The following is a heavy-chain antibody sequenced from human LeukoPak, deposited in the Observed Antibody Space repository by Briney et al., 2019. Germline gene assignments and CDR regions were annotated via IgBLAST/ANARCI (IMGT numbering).Heavy chain of an antibody. D-gene: IGHD2-15*01. CDR3: TSCYHYYYYYMDV. J-gene: IGHJ6*03. CDR1: GGTFSSYA. Sequence: SVKVSCKASGGTFSSYAISWVRQAPGQGIEWMGGIIPIFGTANYAQKFQGRVTITTDESTSTAYMELSSLRSEDTAVYSCTSCYHYYYYYMDVWGKGTTVTVSS. V-gene: IGHV1-69*05. CDR2: IIPIFGTA.